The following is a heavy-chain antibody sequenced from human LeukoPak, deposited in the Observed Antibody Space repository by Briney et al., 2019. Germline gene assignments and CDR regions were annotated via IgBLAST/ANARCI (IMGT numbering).Heavy chain of an antibody. CDR3: ARSSKTYYMDV. V-gene: IGHV4-59*01. CDR2: IYYSGST. J-gene: IGHJ6*03. CDR1: GGSISTYF. Sequence: SETLSLTCTVSGGSISTYFWTWIRQPPGKGLEWVGYIYYSGSTHYNSSLKSRVSISIDTSNNQFSLQLHSVTAADTAVYYCARSSKTYYMDVWGRGTTVTVSS.